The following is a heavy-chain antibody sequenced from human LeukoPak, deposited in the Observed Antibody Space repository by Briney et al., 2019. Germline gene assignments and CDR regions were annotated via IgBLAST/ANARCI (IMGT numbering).Heavy chain of an antibody. D-gene: IGHD1-1*01. Sequence: PSETLSLTCAVSGYSISSGYQWAWIRQSPGKGLEWIGSIYHSGSAHYNPSLKSRVTILVETSRNQFSLKLYSVTAADTAIYYCAKGLLGYTQPVDYWGPGTLVTVSS. J-gene: IGHJ4*02. CDR2: IYHSGSA. CDR1: GYSISSGYQ. CDR3: AKGLLGYTQPVDY. V-gene: IGHV4-38-2*01.